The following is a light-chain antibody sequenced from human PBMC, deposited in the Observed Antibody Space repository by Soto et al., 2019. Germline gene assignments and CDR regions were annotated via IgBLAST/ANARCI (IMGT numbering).Light chain of an antibody. CDR1: QSVSSN. Sequence: EIVLTQSPATLSLSPGERATLSCRASQSVSSNLAWYQQIPGQAPRLLIYGASSRATGIPDRFSGSGSGTDFTLTISRLEPEDFAVYYCQQYGSSPPYTFGQGTKLEIK. CDR3: QQYGSSPPYT. CDR2: GAS. J-gene: IGKJ2*01. V-gene: IGKV3-20*01.